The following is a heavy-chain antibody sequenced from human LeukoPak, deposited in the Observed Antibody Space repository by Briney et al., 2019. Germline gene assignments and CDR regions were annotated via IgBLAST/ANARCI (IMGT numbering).Heavy chain of an antibody. CDR3: AALGIAAAGTAYYYYYYYMDV. V-gene: IGHV3-7*01. D-gene: IGHD6-13*01. Sequence: QPGGSLRLSCAASGFTFSSYWMSWVRQAPGKGLEWVANIKQDGSEKYYVDSVKGRFTISRDNAKNSLYLQMNSLRAEDTAAYYCAALGIAAAGTAYYYYYYYMDVWGKGTTVTVSS. CDR1: GFTFSSYW. J-gene: IGHJ6*03. CDR2: IKQDGSEK.